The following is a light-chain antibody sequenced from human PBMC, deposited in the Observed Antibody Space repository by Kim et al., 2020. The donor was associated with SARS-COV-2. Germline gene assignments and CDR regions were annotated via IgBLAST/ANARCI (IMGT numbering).Light chain of an antibody. Sequence: SYELTQPPSVSVAPGKTARITCGGNNIGSKSVHWYQQKPGQAPVLVIYYDSDRPSGIPERFSGSNSGNTATLTISRVVSGDDADYYCQVWASSGDHPNWV. J-gene: IGLJ3*02. CDR1: NIGSKS. V-gene: IGLV3-21*04. CDR3: QVWASSGDHPNWV. CDR2: YDS.